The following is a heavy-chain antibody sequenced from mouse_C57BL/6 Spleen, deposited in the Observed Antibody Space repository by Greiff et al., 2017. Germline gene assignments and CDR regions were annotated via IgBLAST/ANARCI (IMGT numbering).Heavy chain of an antibody. CDR3: ARKGLEGFAY. CDR2: IYPRSGNT. Sequence: LVESGAELARPGASVKLSCKASGYTFTSYGISWVKQRTGQGLEWIGEIYPRSGNTYYNEKFKGKATLTADKSSSTAYMGLRSLTSEDLAVYFCARKGLEGFAYWGQGTLVTVSA. D-gene: IGHD2-10*02. V-gene: IGHV1-81*01. CDR1: GYTFTSYG. J-gene: IGHJ3*01.